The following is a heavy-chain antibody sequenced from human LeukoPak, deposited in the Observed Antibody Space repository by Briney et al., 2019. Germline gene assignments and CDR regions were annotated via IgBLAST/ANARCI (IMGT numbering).Heavy chain of an antibody. V-gene: IGHV1-69*13. CDR2: ILPLYGSG. CDR1: EDTFHTYG. CDR3: ARARGQHDYYMDV. Sequence: ASVKVSCKASEDTFHTYGFSWVRHAPGQGLEWVGGILPLYGSGNYPEKFQGRVTITADESTSTAYMELSSLRSEDTAVYYCARARGQHDYYMDVWGKGTTVTVSS. J-gene: IGHJ6*03.